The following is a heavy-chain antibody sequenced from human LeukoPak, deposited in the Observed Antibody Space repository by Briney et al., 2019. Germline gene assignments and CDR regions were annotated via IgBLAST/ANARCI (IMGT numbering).Heavy chain of an antibody. V-gene: IGHV4-4*07. D-gene: IGHD3-22*01. J-gene: IGHJ4*02. CDR3: ARDSDYYDSSGYDV. Sequence: PSETLSLTCTVSGGSISSYYWGWIRQPAGKGLEWIGRIYTSGSTNYNPSLKSRVTMSVDTSKNQFSLKLSSVTAADTAVYYCARDSDYYDSSGYDVWGQGTLVTVSS. CDR1: GGSISSYY. CDR2: IYTSGST.